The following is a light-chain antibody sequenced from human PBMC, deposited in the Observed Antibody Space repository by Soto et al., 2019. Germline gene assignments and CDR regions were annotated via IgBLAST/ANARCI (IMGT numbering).Light chain of an antibody. Sequence: DIQMTQSPSSLSASVGDRVTITCRASQSSSSYLNWYQQKPGKAPKLLIYAASSLQSGVPSRFSGSGSGTDFTLTISSLQPEDFAIYYCQQSYSTPYTFGHGTKLEIK. V-gene: IGKV1-39*01. J-gene: IGKJ2*01. CDR1: QSSSSY. CDR2: AAS. CDR3: QQSYSTPYT.